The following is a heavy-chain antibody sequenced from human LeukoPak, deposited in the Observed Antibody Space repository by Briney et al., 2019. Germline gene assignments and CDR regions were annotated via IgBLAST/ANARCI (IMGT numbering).Heavy chain of an antibody. J-gene: IGHJ4*02. D-gene: IGHD3-16*01. CDR1: GFTFSSYA. V-gene: IGHV3-23*01. CDR2: ISGSGGST. CDR3: AKDWGEYFDYVWGSFTSFDS. Sequence: GGSLRLSCAASGFTFSSYAMSWVRQAPGKGLEWVSAISGSGGSTYSADSVKGRFTISRDNSKSTLYLQMNSLRTEDTAVYYCAKDWGEYFDYVWGSFTSFDSWGQGTLVTVSS.